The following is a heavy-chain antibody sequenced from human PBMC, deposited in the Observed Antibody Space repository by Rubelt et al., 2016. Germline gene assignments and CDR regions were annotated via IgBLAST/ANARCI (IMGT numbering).Heavy chain of an antibody. J-gene: IGHJ4*02. CDR1: GFTFSSYA. V-gene: IGHV3-30*04. CDR3: ARGGRGYCTNGVCPQRDY. CDR2: ISYDGSNK. D-gene: IGHD2-8*01. Sequence: LVKSGGGVVQPGRSLRLSCAASGFTFSSYAMHWVRQAPGKGLEWVAVISYDGSNKYYADSVKGRFTISRDNSKNTLYLQMNSLRAEDTAVYYCARGGRGYCTNGVCPQRDYWGQGTLVTVSS.